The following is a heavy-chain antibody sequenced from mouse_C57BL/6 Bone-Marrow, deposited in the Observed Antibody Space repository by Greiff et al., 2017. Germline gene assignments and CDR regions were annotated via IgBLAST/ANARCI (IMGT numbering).Heavy chain of an antibody. Sequence: VQLQQSGAELVKPGASVKISCKASGYAFRSYWMNWVKQRSGKGLEWIGQIYPGDGDTNYNGKFKGKATLTADKSSSTAYMQLSSLTSEDSAVYFCARGGYYGSSYRFAYWGQGTLVTVSA. V-gene: IGHV1-80*01. CDR3: ARGGYYGSSYRFAY. J-gene: IGHJ3*01. CDR2: IYPGDGDT. CDR1: GYAFRSYW. D-gene: IGHD1-1*01.